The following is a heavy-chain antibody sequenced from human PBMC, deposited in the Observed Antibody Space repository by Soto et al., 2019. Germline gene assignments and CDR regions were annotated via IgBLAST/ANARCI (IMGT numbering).Heavy chain of an antibody. V-gene: IGHV1-8*01. CDR1: GYSFTNYD. J-gene: IGHJ4*02. CDR3: TRGDF. CDR2: MHPSSGNT. Sequence: QVQLVQSGAEVKKPGASVKVSCKASGYSFTNYDINWARQATGQGLEWMGWMHPSSGNTGFAQKFQGRATMTRDTSISTAYMELSSLRFEDTAVYYCTRGDFWGQGTLVTVSA.